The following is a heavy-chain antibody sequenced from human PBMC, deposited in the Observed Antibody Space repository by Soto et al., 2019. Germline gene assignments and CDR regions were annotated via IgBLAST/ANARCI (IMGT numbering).Heavy chain of an antibody. J-gene: IGHJ4*02. CDR2: IYYSGST. CDR1: GGSISSGDYY. Sequence: SETLSLTCTVSGGSISSGDYYWSWIRQPPGKGLEWIGYIYYSGSTNYNPSLKSRVTISVDTSKNQFSLKLSSVTAADTAVYYCAREAGVVVVAVRPSYFDYWGQGTLVTVSS. CDR3: AREAGVVVVAVRPSYFDY. D-gene: IGHD2-15*01. V-gene: IGHV4-61*08.